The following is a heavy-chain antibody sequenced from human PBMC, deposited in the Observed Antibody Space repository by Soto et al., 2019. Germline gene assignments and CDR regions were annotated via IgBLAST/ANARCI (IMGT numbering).Heavy chain of an antibody. D-gene: IGHD3-10*01. V-gene: IGHV4-34*01. CDR1: GGSFSGYY. Sequence: PSETLSLTCAVYGGSFSGYYWSWIRQPPGKGLEWIGEINHSGSTNYNPSLKSRVTISVDTSKNQFSLKLSSVTAADTAGYYCARGFRRRYFDYSAQRNLVTVSS. J-gene: IGHJ4*02. CDR2: INHSGST. CDR3: ARGFRRRYFDY.